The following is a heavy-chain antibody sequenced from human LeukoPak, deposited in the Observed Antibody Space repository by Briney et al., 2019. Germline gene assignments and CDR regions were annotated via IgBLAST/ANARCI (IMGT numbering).Heavy chain of an antibody. CDR3: AGGRRDYSNRNWFDP. CDR2: INHSGST. J-gene: IGHJ5*02. V-gene: IGHV4-34*01. Sequence: SETLSLTCAVYGGSFSGYYWSWIRQPPGKGLEWIGEINHSGSTNYNPSLKSRVTISVDTSKNQFSLKLSSVTAADTAVYYCAGGRRDYSNRNWFDPWGQGTLVTVSS. CDR1: GGSFSGYY. D-gene: IGHD4-11*01.